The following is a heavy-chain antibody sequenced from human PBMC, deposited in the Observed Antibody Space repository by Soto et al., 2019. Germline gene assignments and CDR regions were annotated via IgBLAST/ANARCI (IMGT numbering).Heavy chain of an antibody. J-gene: IGHJ3*02. Sequence: GESLKISCKGSGYSFTSYWIGWVRQMPGKGLEWMGIIYPGDSDTRYSPSFQGQVTISADKSIITAYLQWSSLKASDTAMYYCARPWRGSDDAFDIWGQETMVTVSS. CDR1: GYSFTSYW. CDR2: IYPGDSDT. CDR3: ARPWRGSDDAFDI. D-gene: IGHD1-26*01. V-gene: IGHV5-51*01.